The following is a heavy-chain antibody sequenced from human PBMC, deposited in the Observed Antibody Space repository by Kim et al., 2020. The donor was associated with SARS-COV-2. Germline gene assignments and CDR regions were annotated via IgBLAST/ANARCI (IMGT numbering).Heavy chain of an antibody. CDR3: ARDTRGVPGFEGRSLIIRGVMGG. D-gene: IGHD3-10*01. CDR2: ISSSSSSI. Sequence: GGSLRLSCAASGFTFSTYSMNWVRQAPGKGLELVSYISSSSSSIYYADSVKGRFTISRDNAKNSLYLQMNSLRAEDTAVYYCARDTRGVPGFEGRSLIIRGVMGGWGQGTLVTVSS. CDR1: GFTFSTYS. V-gene: IGHV3-48*04. J-gene: IGHJ4*02.